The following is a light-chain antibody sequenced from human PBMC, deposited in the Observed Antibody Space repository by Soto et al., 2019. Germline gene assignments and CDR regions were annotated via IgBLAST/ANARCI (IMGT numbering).Light chain of an antibody. V-gene: IGKV3-20*01. CDR1: QTVRSSY. CDR2: GAF. Sequence: IFLTQSPGSLSLSSGDRATLSCRASQTVRSSYLAWYQQRPGQAPKLLIYGAFNRAIGIPDRFSGSESGSDYNRTISRVDPEDSALYYCQQYGDSITFGGGTKVEIK. J-gene: IGKJ4*01. CDR3: QQYGDSIT.